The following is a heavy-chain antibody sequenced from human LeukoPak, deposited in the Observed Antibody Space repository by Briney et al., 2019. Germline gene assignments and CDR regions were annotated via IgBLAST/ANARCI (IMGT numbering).Heavy chain of an antibody. CDR2: INHSGST. J-gene: IGHJ6*03. V-gene: IGHV4-34*01. CDR3: ARGRGYCSSTSCYSGYYYYYMDV. D-gene: IGHD2-2*02. CDR1: GGSFSGYY. Sequence: PSETLSLTCAVYGGSFSGYYWSWIRQPPGKGLEWIGEINHSGSTNYNPSLKSRVTISVDTSKNPFSLKLSSVTAADTAVYYCARGRGYCSSTSCYSGYYYYYMDVWGKGTTVTVSS.